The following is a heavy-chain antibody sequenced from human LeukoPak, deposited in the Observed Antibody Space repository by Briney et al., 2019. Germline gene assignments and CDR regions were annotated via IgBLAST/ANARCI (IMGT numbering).Heavy chain of an antibody. Sequence: SQTLSLTCAVSGGSISSGGYSWSWIRQPPGKGLEWIGYIYHSGSTYYNPSLKSRVTISVDRSKNQFSLKLSSVTAADTAVYYCARHHGPQQLVSGWFDPWGQGTLVTVSS. J-gene: IGHJ5*02. D-gene: IGHD6-13*01. CDR3: ARHHGPQQLVSGWFDP. CDR1: GGSISSGGYS. V-gene: IGHV4-30-2*01. CDR2: IYHSGST.